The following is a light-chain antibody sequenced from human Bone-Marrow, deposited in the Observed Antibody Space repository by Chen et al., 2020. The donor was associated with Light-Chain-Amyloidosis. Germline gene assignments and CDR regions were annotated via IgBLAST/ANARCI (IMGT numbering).Light chain of an antibody. Sequence: SYVLTHPSSLSVAPGQTATIACGGNNIGSTSVHWYQQTPGQVPLLVVYDDSDRPSGIPERLSGSNSGNTATLTISRVEAGDEADYYCQVWDRSSDRPVFGGGTKLTVL. V-gene: IGLV3-21*02. CDR1: NIGSTS. CDR3: QVWDRSSDRPV. J-gene: IGLJ3*02. CDR2: DDS.